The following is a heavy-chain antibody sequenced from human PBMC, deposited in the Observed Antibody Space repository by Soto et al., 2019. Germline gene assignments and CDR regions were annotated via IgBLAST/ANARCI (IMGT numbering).Heavy chain of an antibody. D-gene: IGHD3-22*01. CDR1: GGSISSYY. V-gene: IGHV4-59*01. CDR2: IYYSGST. CDR3: ARYDSSGYSPN. Sequence: SETLSLTYTVSGGSISSYYGSWIRQPPGKGLEWIGYIYYSGSTNYNPSLKSRVTISVDTSKNQFSLKLSSVTAAVTALSYCARYDSSGYSPNLGQGTLVTGSS. J-gene: IGHJ4*02.